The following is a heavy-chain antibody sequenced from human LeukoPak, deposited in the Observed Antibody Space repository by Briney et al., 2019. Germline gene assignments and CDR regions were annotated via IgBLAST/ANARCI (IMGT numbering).Heavy chain of an antibody. Sequence: ASVKVSCKASGYTFTGYYMHWVRQAPGQGLEWMGWINTNTGNPTYAQGFTGRFVFSLDTSVSTAYLQISSLKAEDTAVYYCARLVWFGELLQKGYYFDYWGQGTLVTVSS. J-gene: IGHJ4*02. CDR1: GYTFTGYY. CDR3: ARLVWFGELLQKGYYFDY. V-gene: IGHV7-4-1*02. CDR2: INTNTGNP. D-gene: IGHD3-10*01.